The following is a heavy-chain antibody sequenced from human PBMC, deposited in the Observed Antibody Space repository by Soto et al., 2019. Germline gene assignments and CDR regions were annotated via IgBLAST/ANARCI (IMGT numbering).Heavy chain of an antibody. D-gene: IGHD3-16*02. V-gene: IGHV3-21*01. J-gene: IGHJ6*02. CDR2: ISSSRSYI. Sequence: GGSLRLSCAASGFTFSSYSMNWVRQAPGKGLEWVSSISSSRSYIYYADSVKGRFTISRDNAKNSVYLQMNSLRAEDMAVYYCARGIYLKYGLDVWGQGATVTVSS. CDR3: ARGIYLKYGLDV. CDR1: GFTFSSYS.